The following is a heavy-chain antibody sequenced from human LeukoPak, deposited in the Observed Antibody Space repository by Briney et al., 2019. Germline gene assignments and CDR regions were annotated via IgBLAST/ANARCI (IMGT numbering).Heavy chain of an antibody. CDR3: AVYSLRLGELSMSLSAAIDV. CDR1: GYTPTELS. CDR2: FHPEDGET. D-gene: IGHD3-16*02. J-gene: IGHJ3*01. V-gene: IGHV1-24*01. Sequence: ASVKVSCKLSGYTPTELSTHWVRPAPERGLEWMGGFHPEDGETIYAQKFQGRVTMTKDTSTNTPYMELSSLRAEDTAVYYCAVYSLRLGELSMSLSAAIDVWGEPT.